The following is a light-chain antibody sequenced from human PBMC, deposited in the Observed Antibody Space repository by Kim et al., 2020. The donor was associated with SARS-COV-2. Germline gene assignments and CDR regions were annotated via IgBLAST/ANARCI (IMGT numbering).Light chain of an antibody. J-gene: IGLJ3*02. CDR2: EDS. CDR3: YSTDSRGNHRV. V-gene: IGLV3-10*01. CDR1: ALPKKY. Sequence: SYELTQPPSVSVSPGQTARITCSGDALPKKYGYWYQQKSGQAPVLVIYEDSKRPSGIPERFSGSSSGTMATLTISGAQVEDEADYYCYSTDSRGNHRVFGGGTKLTVL.